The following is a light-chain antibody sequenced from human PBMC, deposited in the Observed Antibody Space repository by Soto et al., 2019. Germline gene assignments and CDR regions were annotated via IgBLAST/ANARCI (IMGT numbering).Light chain of an antibody. Sequence: QSALTQPASVSGSPGQSITISCTGTSSDVGGYYYVSWYQHHPGKAPKLIIYQVTNRPSGVSNRFSASKSGNTASLTISALQAEDEADYYCCSYSGSSTFYVFGTGTKVTVL. J-gene: IGLJ1*01. V-gene: IGLV2-14*01. CDR3: CSYSGSSTFYV. CDR2: QVT. CDR1: SSDVGGYYY.